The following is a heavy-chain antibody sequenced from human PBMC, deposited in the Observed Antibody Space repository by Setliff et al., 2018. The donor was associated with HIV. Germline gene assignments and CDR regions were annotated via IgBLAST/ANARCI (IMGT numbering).Heavy chain of an antibody. D-gene: IGHD6-19*01. J-gene: IGHJ4*02. Sequence: SETLSLTCAVYGGSVSSYYWSWIRQPPGKGLEWIGYIYYSGRTNYNPSLKSRVTISVDTARNQFSLKLSSVTAADTAVYYCASQPAYSTDWYPPGYFDFWGQGTLVTVSS. CDR3: ASQPAYSTDWYPPGYFDF. V-gene: IGHV4-59*08. CDR1: GGSVSSYY. CDR2: IYYSGRT.